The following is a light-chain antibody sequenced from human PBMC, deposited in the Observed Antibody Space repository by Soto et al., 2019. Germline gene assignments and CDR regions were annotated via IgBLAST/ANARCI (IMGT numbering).Light chain of an antibody. J-gene: IGLJ1*01. CDR2: EVN. V-gene: IGLV2-14*01. CDR1: RSEVGGYNY. CDR3: SSKTSSRTPFV. Sequence: QSVLTEPASVSGCTGESISISWTGRRSEVGGYNYVSWYQPHPRNAPRLIIYEVNNRPSGVPNRFSGSKSGNTASLTISGLQAEDESDYYCSSKTSSRTPFVFGTGTKVTVL.